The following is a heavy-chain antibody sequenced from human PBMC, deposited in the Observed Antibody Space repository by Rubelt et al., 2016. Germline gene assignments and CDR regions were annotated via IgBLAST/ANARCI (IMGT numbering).Heavy chain of an antibody. J-gene: IGHJ5*02. Sequence: QVQLQQWGAGLLKPSETLSLTCAVYGGSFSGYYWSWIRQPPGKGLEWIGEIYHRGNTNYNPSLKSRVTIPLDKSKNQLSLKLSSVTAADTAVYFCAAWYDSSGYQAWGQGTLVTVSS. CDR3: AAWYDSSGYQA. CDR1: GGSFSGYY. CDR2: IYHRGNT. V-gene: IGHV4-34*01. D-gene: IGHD3-22*01.